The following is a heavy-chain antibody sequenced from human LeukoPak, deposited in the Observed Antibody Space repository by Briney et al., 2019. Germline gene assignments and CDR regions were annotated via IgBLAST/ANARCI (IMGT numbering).Heavy chain of an antibody. Sequence: GGSLRLSCAASGFTFSSYWMSWVRQAPGKGLEWVANIKQDGSEKYYVDSVKGRFTISRDNAKNSLYLQMNSLRAEDTAVYYCARDPRAYDILTGYYISYFDYWGQGTLVTVSS. J-gene: IGHJ4*02. V-gene: IGHV3-7*01. CDR2: IKQDGSEK. D-gene: IGHD3-9*01. CDR3: ARDPRAYDILTGYYISYFDY. CDR1: GFTFSSYW.